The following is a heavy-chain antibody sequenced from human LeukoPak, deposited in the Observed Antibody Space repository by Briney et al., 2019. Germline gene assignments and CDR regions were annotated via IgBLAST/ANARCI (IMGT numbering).Heavy chain of an antibody. CDR3: ARQYYDFWKRFDP. D-gene: IGHD3-3*01. Sequence: SETLSLTCAVYGGSFSGYYWSWIRQPPGKGLEWIGEINHSGSTNYNPSLKSRVTISVDTSKNQFSLKLSSVTAADTAVYYCARQYYDFWKRFDPRGQGTLVTVSS. V-gene: IGHV4-34*01. J-gene: IGHJ5*02. CDR2: INHSGST. CDR1: GGSFSGYY.